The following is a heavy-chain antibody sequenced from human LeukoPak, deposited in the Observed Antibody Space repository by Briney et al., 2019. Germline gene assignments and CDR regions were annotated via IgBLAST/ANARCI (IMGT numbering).Heavy chain of an antibody. CDR1: GFTFSSYW. Sequence: GGSLRLSCAASGFTFSSYWMHWVRQAPGKGLVWVSRINSDGSSTSYADSVKGRITISRDNSQNTLYLQVNSLRAEDTAVYYCAKDFDGYSYGILDTWGQGTLVTVSS. J-gene: IGHJ5*02. V-gene: IGHV3-74*01. CDR3: AKDFDGYSYGILDT. D-gene: IGHD5-18*01. CDR2: INSDGSST.